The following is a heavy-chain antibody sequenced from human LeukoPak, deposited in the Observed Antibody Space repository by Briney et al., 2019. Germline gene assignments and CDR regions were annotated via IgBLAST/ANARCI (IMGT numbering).Heavy chain of an antibody. Sequence: ASVKVSCTASGYTFTSYCISWVRQAPGQGLEWMGWISAYNGNTNYAQKLQGRVTMTTDTSTSTAYMELRSLRSDDTAVYYCARDRSSGWYQADAFDIWGQGTMVTVSS. CDR3: ARDRSSGWYQADAFDI. D-gene: IGHD6-19*01. CDR2: ISAYNGNT. V-gene: IGHV1-18*01. CDR1: GYTFTSYC. J-gene: IGHJ3*02.